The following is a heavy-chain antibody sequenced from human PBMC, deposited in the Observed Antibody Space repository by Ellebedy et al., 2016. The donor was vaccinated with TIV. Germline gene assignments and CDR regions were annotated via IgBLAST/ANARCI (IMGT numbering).Heavy chain of an antibody. V-gene: IGHV4-59*01. D-gene: IGHD1-26*01. CDR1: GGSIRSYY. CDR3: GRYSANGWYFDL. Sequence: MPSETLSLTCTVSGGSIRSYYWSWIRQPPGKGLDWNGYIYGSGSTNYNPSLKSRVTISVDTSKNQFSLKLSSVTAADTAVYYCGRYSANGWYFDLWGRGTLVTVSS. J-gene: IGHJ2*01. CDR2: IYGSGST.